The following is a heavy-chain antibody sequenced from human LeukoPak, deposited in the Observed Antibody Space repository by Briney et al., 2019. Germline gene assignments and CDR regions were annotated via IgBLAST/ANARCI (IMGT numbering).Heavy chain of an antibody. CDR2: ISGNGDTT. D-gene: IGHD3-10*01. CDR1: GFAFGSYA. V-gene: IGHV3-23*01. Sequence: GGPLRLSCTTSGFAFGSYAMSWVRQAPGKGLEWVSLISGNGDTTYYADSVKGRFTISRDNSKNTLYLQMNSLRAEDTAVYYCARAHLQLWFGRWPLPRFDYWGQGTLVTVSS. CDR3: ARAHLQLWFGRWPLPRFDY. J-gene: IGHJ4*02.